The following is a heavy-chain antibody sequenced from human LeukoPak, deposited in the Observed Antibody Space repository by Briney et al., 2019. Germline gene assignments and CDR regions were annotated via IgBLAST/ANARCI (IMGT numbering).Heavy chain of an antibody. CDR2: MNPNSGNT. D-gene: IGHD6-19*01. J-gene: IGHJ4*02. V-gene: IGHV1-8*03. CDR3: ARRFGSGWGDYFDY. Sequence: ASVKVSCKASGYTFTSYDINWVRQATGQGPEWMGWMNPNSGNTGYAQKFQGRVTITRNTSISTAYMELSSLRSEDTAVYYCARRFGSGWGDYFDYWGQGTLVTVSS. CDR1: GYTFTSYD.